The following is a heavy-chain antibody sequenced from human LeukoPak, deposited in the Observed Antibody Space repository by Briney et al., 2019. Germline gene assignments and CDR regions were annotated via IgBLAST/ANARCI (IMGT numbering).Heavy chain of an antibody. J-gene: IGHJ5*02. CDR3: ASDYTLMIRGIIRFDP. V-gene: IGHV3-21*01. CDR2: ISNNSSYI. Sequence: GGSLRLSCVGSGFTFSSYTMNWVRQAPGKGLQWVSSISNNSSYIYYADSVKGRFTISRDNAKNSLYLQMNSLGAEDTAVYYCASDYTLMIRGIIRFDPWGPGTLVTVSS. CDR1: GFTFSSYT. D-gene: IGHD3-16*01.